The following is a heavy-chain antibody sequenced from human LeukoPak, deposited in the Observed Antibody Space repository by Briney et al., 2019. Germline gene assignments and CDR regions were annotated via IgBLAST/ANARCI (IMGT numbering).Heavy chain of an antibody. Sequence: GRSLRLSCAASGFTFSSYGMHWVRQAPGKGLEWVAVISYDGSNKYYADSVKGRFTISRDNSKNTLYLQMNSLRAEDTAVYYCVRSAFHAGSGNYYDYWGQGTLVTVSS. CDR3: VRSAFHAGSGNYYDY. CDR1: GFTFSSYG. J-gene: IGHJ4*02. D-gene: IGHD3-22*01. CDR2: ISYDGSNK. V-gene: IGHV3-30*03.